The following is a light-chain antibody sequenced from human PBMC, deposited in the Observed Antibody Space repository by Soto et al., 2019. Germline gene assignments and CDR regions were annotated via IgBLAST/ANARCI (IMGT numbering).Light chain of an antibody. V-gene: IGLV2-14*02. CDR2: EGS. CDR1: SSDVGSGSHNL. J-gene: IGLJ2*01. CDR3: CSYSTTSSPHVL. Sequence: QSALTQPASVSGSPGQSITISCTGTSSDVGSGSHNLVSWYQQRPGKAPKLMIYEGSKRPSGVSNRFSGSKSGYTASLTVSGLQAEDEADYYCCSYSTTSSPHVLFGGGTKLTVL.